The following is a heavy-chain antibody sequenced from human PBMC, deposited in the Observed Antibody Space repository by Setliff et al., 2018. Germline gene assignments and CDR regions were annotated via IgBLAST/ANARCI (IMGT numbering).Heavy chain of an antibody. J-gene: IGHJ3*02. Sequence: GGSLRLSCGASGFIFSTHAMHWVRQAPGKGLEWVAFIWYDGSNKDYVDSVKGRFTISRDNSKNMLYLQMNSLRADDTAVYYCARSAANGGHDPFDIWGQGTMVT. CDR2: IWYDGSNK. V-gene: IGHV3-33*01. CDR1: GFIFSTHA. CDR3: ARSAANGGHDPFDI. D-gene: IGHD6-25*01.